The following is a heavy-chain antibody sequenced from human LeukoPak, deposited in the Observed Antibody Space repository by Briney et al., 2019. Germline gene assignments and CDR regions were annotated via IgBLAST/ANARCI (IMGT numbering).Heavy chain of an antibody. V-gene: IGHV3-7*01. CDR2: IKQDGGEK. D-gene: IGHD6-13*01. CDR1: GFTFSSYW. Sequence: GGSLRLPCAASGFTFSSYWMSWVRQAPGKGLEWVANIKQDGGEKYYVDSVKGRFTISRDNAKNSLYLQMNSLRAEDTAVYYWARDPTVIFGQLLVGGPPRDWGQGTLVTVSS. J-gene: IGHJ4*02. CDR3: ARDPTVIFGQLLVGGPPRD.